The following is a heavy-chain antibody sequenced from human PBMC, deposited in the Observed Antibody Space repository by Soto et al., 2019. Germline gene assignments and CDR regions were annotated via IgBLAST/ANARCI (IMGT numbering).Heavy chain of an antibody. J-gene: IGHJ4*02. CDR2: IYYSGST. D-gene: IGHD2-2*01. CDR3: ARVGNIVLVPATAIDYFDY. CDR1: GGSISSGDYY. V-gene: IGHV4-30-4*01. Sequence: PSETLSLTCTVSGGSISSGDYYWSWIRQPPGKGLEWIGYIYYSGSTYYNPSLKSRVTISVDTSKNQFSLKLSSVTAADTAVYYCARVGNIVLVPATAIDYFDYWGQGTLVTVSS.